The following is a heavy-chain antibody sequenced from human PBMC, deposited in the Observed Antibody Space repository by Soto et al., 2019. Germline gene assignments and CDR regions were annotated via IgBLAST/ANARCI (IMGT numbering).Heavy chain of an antibody. V-gene: IGHV3-30*18. Sequence: GGSLRLSCAASAFTFSSYGMHWVRQAPGRGLQWVAVISYDGINKYYGDSVKGRFTISRDNSKNTLYLQMNSLRAEDTAVYYCAKDSHKWSHYSGMDVWGQGTTVTVSS. J-gene: IGHJ6*02. CDR2: ISYDGINK. CDR1: AFTFSSYG. D-gene: IGHD1-26*01. CDR3: AKDSHKWSHYSGMDV.